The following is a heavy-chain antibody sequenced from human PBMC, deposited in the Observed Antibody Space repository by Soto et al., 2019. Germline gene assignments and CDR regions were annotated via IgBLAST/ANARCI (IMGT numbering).Heavy chain of an antibody. CDR3: ARDSDYSGYAFFDY. J-gene: IGHJ4*02. CDR2: ISAYNGNT. CDR1: GYTFTSYG. V-gene: IGHV1-18*01. D-gene: IGHD5-12*01. Sequence: ASVKVSCKASGYTFTSYGISWVRQAPGQGLEWMGWISAYNGNTNYAQKLQGRVTMTTDTSTSTAYMELRSLRSDDTAVYYCARDSDYSGYAFFDYWGQGTLVTVSS.